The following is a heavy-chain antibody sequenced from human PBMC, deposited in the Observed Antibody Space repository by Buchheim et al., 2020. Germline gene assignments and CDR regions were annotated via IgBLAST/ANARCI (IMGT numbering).Heavy chain of an antibody. J-gene: IGHJ4*02. CDR3: ARGPGARRTLDY. D-gene: IGHD1-14*01. V-gene: IGHV4-34*01. Sequence: QVQLQQWGAGLLKPSETLSLTCAVYGGSFSDYYWNWIRQLPEKGLEWIGEIHQRGSTKYNPSLKSRATMSVDASKNQSSLSVTSVTAADTAVYYCARGPGARRTLDYWGQGTL. CDR1: GGSFSDYY. CDR2: IHQRGST.